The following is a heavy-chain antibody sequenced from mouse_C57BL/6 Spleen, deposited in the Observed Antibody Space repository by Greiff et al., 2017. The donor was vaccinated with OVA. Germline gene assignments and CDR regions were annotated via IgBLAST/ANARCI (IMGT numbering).Heavy chain of an antibody. Sequence: VQLQQSGPELVKPGASVKISCKASGYAFSSSWMNWVKQRPGKGLAWIGRIYPGAGDTNYNGKFKGKATLTADKSSSTAYMQLSSLTSEDSAVYFCAREGTGTFDYWGQGTTRTVAS. CDR1: GYAFSSSW. CDR3: AREGTGTFDY. D-gene: IGHD4-1*01. J-gene: IGHJ2*01. CDR2: IYPGAGDT. V-gene: IGHV1-82*01.